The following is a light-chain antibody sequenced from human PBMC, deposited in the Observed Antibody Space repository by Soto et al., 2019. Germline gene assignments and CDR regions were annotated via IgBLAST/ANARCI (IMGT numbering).Light chain of an antibody. V-gene: IGKV3-11*01. CDR3: QQRCIWPLT. J-gene: IGKJ4*02. Sequence: EVLLTQSPATLSVSPGESVTLSCRASQSINTFLAWYQQKPGQAPRLLIYDASSRPAGVPSRFSGSGSGTDFTLTISSLQPEDFAVYHCQQRCIWPLTFGGGTRVEI. CDR2: DAS. CDR1: QSINTF.